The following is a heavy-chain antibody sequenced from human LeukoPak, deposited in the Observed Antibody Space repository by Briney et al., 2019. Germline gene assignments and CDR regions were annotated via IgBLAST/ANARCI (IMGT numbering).Heavy chain of an antibody. CDR3: VARSGWWGFDY. J-gene: IGHJ4*02. D-gene: IGHD6-19*01. CDR2: INIDVGST. CDR1: MVTLSTDW. Sequence: GSLRLSSAASMVTLSTDWTHWGPHGPREGVWWVSRINIDVGSTDYADYVKGNFTISRDNAKNTLYLQMNTLRAEDKALYYCVARSGWWGFDYWGQGTLVTVSS. V-gene: IGHV3-74*01.